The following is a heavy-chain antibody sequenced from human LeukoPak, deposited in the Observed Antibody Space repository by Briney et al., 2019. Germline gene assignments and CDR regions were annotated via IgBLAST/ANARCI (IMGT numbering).Heavy chain of an antibody. V-gene: IGHV3-7*01. CDR1: GFTLSKHW. Sequence: GGSLTLSCAASGFTLSKHWMTWVRQAPGKGLECVAIIKQDGSEKYYVNSVKGRFTISRDNAKNTLFLQIHSLRAEDTAVYYCVSGPAMSYWGQGTLVTVSS. CDR2: IKQDGSEK. CDR3: VSGPAMSY. J-gene: IGHJ4*02. D-gene: IGHD6-19*01.